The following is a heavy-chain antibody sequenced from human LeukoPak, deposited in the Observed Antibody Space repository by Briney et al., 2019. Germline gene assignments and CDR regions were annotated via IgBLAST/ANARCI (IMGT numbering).Heavy chain of an antibody. D-gene: IGHD3-10*01. Sequence: GGSLRLSCAASGFTFDDYAMHWVRQAPGKGLEWVSGISWNSGSIGYADSVKGRFTISRDNAKNSLYLQMNSLRAEDTALYYCAKDLDYGSGESPDAFDIWGQGTMVTVSS. CDR1: GFTFDDYA. J-gene: IGHJ3*02. CDR2: ISWNSGSI. CDR3: AKDLDYGSGESPDAFDI. V-gene: IGHV3-9*01.